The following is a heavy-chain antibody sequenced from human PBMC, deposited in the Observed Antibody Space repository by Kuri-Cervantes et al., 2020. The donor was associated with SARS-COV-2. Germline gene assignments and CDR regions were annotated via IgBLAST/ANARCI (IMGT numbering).Heavy chain of an antibody. CDR2: ISSSSSYI. CDR3: ARDQSGSYYFGYFDY. CDR1: GFTFSSYS. V-gene: IGHV3-21*01. D-gene: IGHD1-26*01. J-gene: IGHJ4*02. Sequence: GESLMISCAASGFTFSSYSMNWVRQAPEKGLQWVSSISSSSSYIYYADSVKGRFTISRDNAKNSLYLQMNSLRAEDTAVYYCARDQSGSYYFGYFDYWGQGTLVTVSS.